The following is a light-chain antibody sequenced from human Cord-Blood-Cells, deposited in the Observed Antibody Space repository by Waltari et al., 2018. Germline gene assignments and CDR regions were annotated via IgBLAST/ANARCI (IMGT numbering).Light chain of an antibody. CDR2: SNN. Sequence: QSVLTQPPSASGTPGQRVTIPSSGSIPNTGSTTVNWYQQLPGTAPKLLIYSNNQRPSGVPDRFSGSKSGTSASLAISGLQSEDEADYYCAAWDDSLNGWVFGGGTKLTVL. J-gene: IGLJ3*02. CDR1: IPNTGSTT. CDR3: AAWDDSLNGWV. V-gene: IGLV1-44*01.